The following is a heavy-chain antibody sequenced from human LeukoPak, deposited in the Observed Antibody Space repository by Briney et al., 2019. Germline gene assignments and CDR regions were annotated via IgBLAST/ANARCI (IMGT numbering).Heavy chain of an antibody. Sequence: KTSETLSLTCTVSGGSISSYYWSWIRQPPGKGLEWIGYIYYSGSTNYNPSLKSRVTISVDTSKNQFSLKLSCVTAADTAVYYCARRSGYYRDFDYWGQGTLVTVSS. CDR3: ARRSGYYRDFDY. J-gene: IGHJ4*02. CDR2: IYYSGST. D-gene: IGHD3-22*01. V-gene: IGHV4-59*01. CDR1: GGSISSYY.